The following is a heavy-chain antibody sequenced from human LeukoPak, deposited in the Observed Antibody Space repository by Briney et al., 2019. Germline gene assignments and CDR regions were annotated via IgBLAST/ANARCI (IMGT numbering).Heavy chain of an antibody. J-gene: IGHJ4*02. V-gene: IGHV3-48*03. CDR1: GFTFRSYE. Sequence: GGSLRLSCAASGFTFRSYEMNWVRQAPGKGLDWVSYISSSGTTVYYADSVRGRFTVSRDNGKNSLYLEMNSLRAEGTAVYYCARSIKGDSDHWGQGTLVTVSS. CDR2: ISSSGTTV. CDR3: ARSIKGDSDH. D-gene: IGHD3-10*01.